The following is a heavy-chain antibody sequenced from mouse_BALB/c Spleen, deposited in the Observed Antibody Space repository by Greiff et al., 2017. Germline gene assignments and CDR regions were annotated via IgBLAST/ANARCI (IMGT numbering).Heavy chain of an antibody. CDR2: IYPGNSDT. D-gene: IGHD1-1*01. V-gene: IGHV1-5*01. CDR1: GYTFTSYW. CDR3: ARPYGSSFWFAY. Sequence: EVQLQQSGTGLARPGASVKMSCTASGYTFTSYWMHWVKQRPGQGLEWIGAIYPGNSDTSYNQKFKGKAKLTAVTSTSTAYMKLSSLTNEDSAVYYCARPYGSSFWFAYWGQGTLVTVSA. J-gene: IGHJ3*01.